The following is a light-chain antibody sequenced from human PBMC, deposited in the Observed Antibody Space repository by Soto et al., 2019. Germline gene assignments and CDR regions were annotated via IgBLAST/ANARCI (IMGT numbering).Light chain of an antibody. J-gene: IGKJ2*01. CDR2: AAS. V-gene: IGKV1-39*01. CDR3: QHYNNWPRYT. Sequence: DIQMTQSPSSLSASVGDEVTITCRASQTIMTYLNWYQLKPGKPPRLLIYAASSLQSGVPARFSGSGSGTEFTLTISSLQSEDFAVYYCQHYNNWPRYTFGQGTRLEIK. CDR1: QTIMTY.